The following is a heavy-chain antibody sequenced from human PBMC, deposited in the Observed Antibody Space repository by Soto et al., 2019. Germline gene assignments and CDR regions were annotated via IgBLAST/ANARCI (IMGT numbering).Heavy chain of an antibody. CDR1: GGTFSSYT. CDR3: ARDRGYSSGWY. D-gene: IGHD6-19*01. J-gene: IGHJ4*02. CDR2: IIPILGIA. V-gene: IGHV1-69*08. Sequence: QVQLVQSGAEVKKPGSSVKVSCKASGGTFSSYTISWVRQAPGQGLEWMGLIIPILGIANYAQKVQGRVTITADKCKSKAYMELSSLRTEETAVYYCARDRGYSSGWYWGQGTLVTVSS.